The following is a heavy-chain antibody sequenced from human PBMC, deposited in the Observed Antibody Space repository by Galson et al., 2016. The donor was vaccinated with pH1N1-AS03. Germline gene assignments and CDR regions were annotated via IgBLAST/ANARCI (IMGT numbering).Heavy chain of an antibody. V-gene: IGHV3-33*01. J-gene: IGHJ2*01. CDR2: IWHDGSEK. CDR3: ARDRHYYDYIWGTYRYDWYFDL. Sequence: SLRLSCAASGFTFSSQGMHWVRQTPGKGLEWVAVIWHDGSEKYYADSVKGRFTISRDNSKNTLYLQMNSLRAEDTAVYYCARDRHYYDYIWGTYRYDWYFDLWGRGTLVTVSS. D-gene: IGHD3-16*02. CDR1: GFTFSSQG.